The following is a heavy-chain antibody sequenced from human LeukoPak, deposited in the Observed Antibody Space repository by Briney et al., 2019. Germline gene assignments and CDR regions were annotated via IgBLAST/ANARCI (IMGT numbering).Heavy chain of an antibody. Sequence: ASVKVSCKVSGCTLTELSMPWVRRAPGKGLEWMGGFDPEDGETIYAQKFQGRVTMTEETSTDTAYMELSSLRSEDTAVYYCATRSPVMPPEAFDIWGQGTMVTVSS. CDR1: GCTLTELS. D-gene: IGHD3-16*01. V-gene: IGHV1-24*01. CDR2: FDPEDGET. CDR3: ATRSPVMPPEAFDI. J-gene: IGHJ3*02.